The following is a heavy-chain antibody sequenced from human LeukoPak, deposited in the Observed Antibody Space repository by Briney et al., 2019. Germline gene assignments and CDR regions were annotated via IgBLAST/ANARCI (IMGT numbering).Heavy chain of an antibody. V-gene: IGHV3-74*01. J-gene: IGHJ4*02. CDR3: ARSAADAFDY. CDR1: GFTFRSYR. Sequence: GGSLRLSCAASGFTFRSYRMHWVRQVPGKGLVWVSLINSDGATSHADSVKGRFTISRDNAENTLYLQMNSLRAEDTAVYYCARSAADAFDYWGQGTLVAVSS. CDR2: INSDGAT.